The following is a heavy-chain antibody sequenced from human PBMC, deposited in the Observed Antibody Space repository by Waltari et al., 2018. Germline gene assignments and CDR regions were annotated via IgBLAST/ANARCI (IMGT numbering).Heavy chain of an antibody. Sequence: QVQLVQSGAEVKKPGASVQVSCKASGYTFTSYAMHWVRQAPGQRLEWMGWINAGNGNTKYSQEFQGRVTITRDTSASTAYMELSSLRSEDMAVYYCARGFITMVRGGIDYWGQGTLVTVSS. J-gene: IGHJ4*02. CDR3: ARGFITMVRGGIDY. CDR1: GYTFTSYA. V-gene: IGHV1-3*03. CDR2: INAGNGNT. D-gene: IGHD3-10*01.